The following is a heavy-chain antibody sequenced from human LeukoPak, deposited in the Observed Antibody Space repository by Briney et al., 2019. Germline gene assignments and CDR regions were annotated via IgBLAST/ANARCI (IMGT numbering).Heavy chain of an antibody. V-gene: IGHV3-7*01. D-gene: IGHD6-13*01. CDR1: GFTFSSYW. Sequence: PGGSLRLSCAASGFTFSSYWMSWVRQAPGKGLEWVANIKQGGSEKYYVDSVKGRFTISRDNAKNSLYLQMNSLRAEDTAVYYCASLSSPYSSSWSDYWGQGTLVTVSS. CDR2: IKQGGSEK. J-gene: IGHJ4*02. CDR3: ASLSSPYSSSWSDY.